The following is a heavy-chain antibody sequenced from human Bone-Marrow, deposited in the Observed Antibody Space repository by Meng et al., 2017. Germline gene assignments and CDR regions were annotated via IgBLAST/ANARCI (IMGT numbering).Heavy chain of an antibody. D-gene: IGHD2-8*01. Sequence: GGPLRLSCAASGFTFSSHAISWVRQAPGKGLQWVSRISGNGDTTNFAAFVKGRFTISRDNSKSTVYMQMNSLRVEDTAIYYCAKELVSFATGGLDYWGRGILVTVSS. CDR3: AKELVSFATGGLDY. J-gene: IGHJ4*02. V-gene: IGHV3-23*01. CDR1: GFTFSSHA. CDR2: ISGNGDTT.